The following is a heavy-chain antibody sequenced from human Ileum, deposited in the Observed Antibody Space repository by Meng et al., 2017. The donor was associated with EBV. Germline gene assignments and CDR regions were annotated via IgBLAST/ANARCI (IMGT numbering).Heavy chain of an antibody. Sequence: QLQAAGPGLVKPSETLSLTCAVSGGSISRSDWWSWVRQPPGKGLEWIGETSHSGSTNYSPSLKSRVTISLDKSKNQLSLKLNSVTAADTAVYYCASSDYYRSDYWGQGTLVTVSS. CDR3: ASSDYYRSDY. CDR1: GGSISRSDW. D-gene: IGHD3-22*01. J-gene: IGHJ4*02. V-gene: IGHV4-4*02. CDR2: TSHSGST.